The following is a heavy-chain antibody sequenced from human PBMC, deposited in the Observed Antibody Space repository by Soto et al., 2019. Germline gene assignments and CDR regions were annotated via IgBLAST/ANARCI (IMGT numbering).Heavy chain of an antibody. CDR3: ATPIAALLAFDI. CDR1: GYTLTELS. V-gene: IGHV1-24*01. Sequence: AASVKVSCKVSGYTLTELSMHWVRQAPGKGLEWMGGFDPEDGETIYAQKFQGRVTMTEDTSTDTAYMELSSLRSEDTAVYYCATPIAALLAFDIWGQGTMVTVSS. J-gene: IGHJ3*02. D-gene: IGHD6-6*01. CDR2: FDPEDGET.